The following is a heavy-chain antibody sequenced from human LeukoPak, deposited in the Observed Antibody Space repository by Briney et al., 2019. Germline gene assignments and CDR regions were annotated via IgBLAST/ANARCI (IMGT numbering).Heavy chain of an antibody. CDR2: ISGSGGST. CDR1: GFTFSSYA. J-gene: IGHJ6*04. D-gene: IGHD1-26*01. Sequence: GGSLRLSCAASGFTFSSYAMSWVRQAPGKGLEWVSAISGSGGSTYYADSVKGRFTISRDNSKNSLYLQMNSLRAEDTAVYYCAREGGIVDRYGMDVWGKGTTVTVSS. V-gene: IGHV3-23*01. CDR3: AREGGIVDRYGMDV.